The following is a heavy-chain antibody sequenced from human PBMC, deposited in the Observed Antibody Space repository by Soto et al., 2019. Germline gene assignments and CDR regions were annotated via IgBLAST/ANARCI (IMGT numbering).Heavy chain of an antibody. D-gene: IGHD4-17*01. CDR3: ARTPTNNDYGDYYYFY. CDR2: ISAYNGNT. Sequence: GASVKVSCKASGYTFTSYGISWVRQAPGQGLEWMGWISAYNGNTNYAQKLQGRVTMTTDTSTSTAYMELRSLRSDDTAVYYCARTPTNNDYGDYYYFYWGQGTLVTVSS. J-gene: IGHJ4*02. V-gene: IGHV1-18*01. CDR1: GYTFTSYG.